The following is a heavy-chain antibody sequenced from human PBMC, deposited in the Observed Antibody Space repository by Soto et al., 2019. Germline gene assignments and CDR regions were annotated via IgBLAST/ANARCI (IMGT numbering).Heavy chain of an antibody. V-gene: IGHV1-18*01. J-gene: IGHJ3*02. D-gene: IGHD2-21*01. CDR1: GYPFTSDG. Sequence: QVQLVQSGAEVKKPGASVKVSCKASGYPFTSDGISWVRQAPGQGLEWMGWISAYNGNTNYAQKLQGRVTMTTDTSTRTAYMELRSLSSDDTSVYYCAREGEGGAFDIWGQWTMVTVSS. CDR2: ISAYNGNT. CDR3: AREGEGGAFDI.